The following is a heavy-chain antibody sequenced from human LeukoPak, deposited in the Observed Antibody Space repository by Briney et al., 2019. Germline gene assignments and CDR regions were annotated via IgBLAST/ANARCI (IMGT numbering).Heavy chain of an antibody. J-gene: IGHJ4*02. CDR2: IFSSGST. CDR3: ARRQIYFDY. CDR1: GGSLSPYY. V-gene: IGHV4-4*09. Sequence: SETLSLTCSVSGGSLSPYYWSWIRQPPGKRLEWIGYIFSSGSTNYNPSLKSRVTIPVDTSRNQFSLKLSSVTAADTAVYYCARRQIYFDYWGQGTLVTVSS.